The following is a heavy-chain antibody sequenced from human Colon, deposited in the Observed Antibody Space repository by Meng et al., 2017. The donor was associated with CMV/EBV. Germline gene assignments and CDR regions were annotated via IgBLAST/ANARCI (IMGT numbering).Heavy chain of an antibody. CDR2: VYSGGST. CDR3: ARDRKRCTSTSCYGYYYGMDV. D-gene: IGHD2-2*01. J-gene: IGHJ6*02. Sequence: GESLKISCAASGINIGRDYMNWVRQAPGKGLEWVAVVYSGGSTYVADSVKGRFTISRDNAKNALYLQMNSLRADDTAVYYCARDRKRCTSTSCYGYYYGMDVWGQGATVTVSS. CDR1: GINIGRDY. V-gene: IGHV3-53*01.